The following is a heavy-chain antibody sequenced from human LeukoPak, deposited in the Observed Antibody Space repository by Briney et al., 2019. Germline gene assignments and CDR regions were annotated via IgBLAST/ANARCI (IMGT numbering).Heavy chain of an antibody. D-gene: IGHD3-10*01. CDR3: ARDRGGSIDY. J-gene: IGHJ4*02. V-gene: IGHV3-30-3*01. CDR2: ISYDGSSDI. Sequence: GGSLRLSCAASGFTFSTYAMHWVRQAPGKGLEWVALISYDGSSDIQYADSVKGRFTISRDNSKNTLYLQMNSLRAEDTAVYYCARDRGGSIDYWGQGTPVTVSS. CDR1: GFTFSTYA.